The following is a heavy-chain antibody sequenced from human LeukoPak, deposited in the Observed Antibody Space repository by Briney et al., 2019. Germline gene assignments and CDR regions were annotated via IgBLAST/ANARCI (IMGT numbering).Heavy chain of an antibody. Sequence: PSETLSLTCTVSGGSISSYYWSWIRQPPGKGLEWIGYIYYSGSTNYNPSLKSRVTISVDTSKNQFSLKLSSVTAADTAVYYCARSWPTYYYDSSGHDAFDIWGQGTRVTVSS. V-gene: IGHV4-59*01. D-gene: IGHD3-22*01. CDR2: IYYSGST. J-gene: IGHJ3*02. CDR1: GGSISSYY. CDR3: ARSWPTYYYDSSGHDAFDI.